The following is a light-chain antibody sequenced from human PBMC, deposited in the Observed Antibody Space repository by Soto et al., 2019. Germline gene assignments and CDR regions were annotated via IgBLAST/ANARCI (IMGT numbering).Light chain of an antibody. CDR1: QSISSW. Sequence: DIQMTQSPSTLSASVRDRVTITCRASQSISSWLAWYQQKPGKAPKLLIYDASSLESGVPSRFSGSGSGTDFTLAISSLQPEDSATYYCLQDINYPWTFGQGTKVDIK. J-gene: IGKJ1*01. CDR2: DAS. CDR3: LQDINYPWT. V-gene: IGKV1-5*01.